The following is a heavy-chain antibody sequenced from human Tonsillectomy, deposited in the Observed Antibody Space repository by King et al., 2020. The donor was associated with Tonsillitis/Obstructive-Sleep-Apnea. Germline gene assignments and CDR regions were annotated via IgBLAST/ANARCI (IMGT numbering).Heavy chain of an antibody. CDR2: IYYSGRT. D-gene: IGHD5-18*01. Sequence: VQLQESGPGLVKPSETLSLTCSVSGGSISSYYWSWIRQPPGKGLEWSGYIYYSGRTNYNPSLKSRVTISVDTSKNQFSLKLSSVTAADTAVYYCARQKAWIQPRDYWGQGTLVTVSS. CDR3: ARQKAWIQPRDY. J-gene: IGHJ4*02. CDR1: GGSISSYY. V-gene: IGHV4-59*08.